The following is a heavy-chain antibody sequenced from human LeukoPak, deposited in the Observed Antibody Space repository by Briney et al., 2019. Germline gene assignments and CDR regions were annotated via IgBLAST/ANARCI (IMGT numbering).Heavy chain of an antibody. CDR1: GFTFSDYY. CDR3: ARRRAPGAFDI. V-gene: IGHV3-11*01. Sequence: GGALRLLCAASGFTFSDYYMSWIRQAPGKGLEWVSYISSSGSTIYYADSVKGRLTISRDNTKNSLYLQMNSLRAEDTALYSCARRRAPGAFDIWGQGTMVTVSS. J-gene: IGHJ3*02. CDR2: ISSSGSTI.